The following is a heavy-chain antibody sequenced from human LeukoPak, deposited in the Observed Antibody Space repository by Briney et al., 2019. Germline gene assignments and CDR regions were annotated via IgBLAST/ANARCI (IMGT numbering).Heavy chain of an antibody. CDR2: IYYSGNT. CDR1: GGSIRSYY. V-gene: IGHV4-59*05. D-gene: IGHD6-19*01. CDR3: ARSSGWFGRFDY. J-gene: IGHJ4*02. Sequence: SETLSLTCTVSGGSIRSYYWSWIRQPPGKGLEWIGSIYYSGNTYYNPSLKSRVTISVDTSKNQFSLKVSSVIAEDTAVYYCARSSGWFGRFDYWGQGTLVTVSS.